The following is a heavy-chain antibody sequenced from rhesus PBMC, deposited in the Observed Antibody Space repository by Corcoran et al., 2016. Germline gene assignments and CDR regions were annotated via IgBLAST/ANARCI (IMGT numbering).Heavy chain of an antibody. V-gene: IGHV3S5*01. J-gene: IGHJ4*01. Sequence: EVQLVETGGGLVQPAGSLKLSCAASGLTFSSYDMSCVRQAPGKGLERVATNKGSGGSTNYEASVKSRCTISRETSKNTLSLQMNSLRAEDTAVYYCAKEGFWGDSSDYWGRGVLVTVSS. D-gene: IGHD3-34*01. CDR3: AKEGFWGDSSDY. CDR2: NKGSGGST. CDR1: GLTFSSYD.